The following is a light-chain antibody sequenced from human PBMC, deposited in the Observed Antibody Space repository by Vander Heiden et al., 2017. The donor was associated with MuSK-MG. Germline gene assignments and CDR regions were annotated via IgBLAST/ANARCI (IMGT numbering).Light chain of an antibody. J-gene: IGKJ1*01. Sequence: DIQMTQSPSSLSASVGDRVTITCRASQSISSYLNWYQQKPGKAPKLLTYAASSLQSGVPSRFSGSGSGTDFTLTISSLQPEDFATYYCQRSYSTRWTFGQGTKVEIK. CDR2: AAS. CDR1: QSISSY. V-gene: IGKV1-39*01. CDR3: QRSYSTRWT.